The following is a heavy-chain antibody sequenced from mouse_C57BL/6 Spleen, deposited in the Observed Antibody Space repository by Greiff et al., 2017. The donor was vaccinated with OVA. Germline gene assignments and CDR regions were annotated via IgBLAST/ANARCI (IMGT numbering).Heavy chain of an antibody. Sequence: VQLQQPGAELVRPGSSVKLSCKASGYTFTSYWMHWVKQRPIQGLEWIGNIDPSDSETHYNQKFKDKATLTVDKSSSTAYMQLSSLTSEDSAVYYCARGAYYGTWYFDVWGTGTTVTVSS. CDR3: ARGAYYGTWYFDV. D-gene: IGHD1-1*01. J-gene: IGHJ1*03. CDR1: GYTFTSYW. CDR2: IDPSDSET. V-gene: IGHV1-52*01.